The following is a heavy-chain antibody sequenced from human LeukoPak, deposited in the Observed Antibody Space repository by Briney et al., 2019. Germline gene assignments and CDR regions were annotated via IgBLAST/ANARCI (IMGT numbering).Heavy chain of an antibody. J-gene: IGHJ6*03. CDR2: INWNGGST. Sequence: GPGGSLRLSCAASGFTFDDYGMNWVRQAPGKGLEWVADINWNGGSTGYADSVKGRFTISRDNAKNSLFLQMNSLRAEDTALYHCTRGRYYGPLYFYMDVWGKGTTVTVSS. CDR3: TRGRYYGPLYFYMDV. CDR1: GFTFDDYG. V-gene: IGHV3-20*01. D-gene: IGHD3-10*01.